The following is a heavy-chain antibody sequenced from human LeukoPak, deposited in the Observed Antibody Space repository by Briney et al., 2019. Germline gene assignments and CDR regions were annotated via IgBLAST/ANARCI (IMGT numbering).Heavy chain of an antibody. V-gene: IGHV3-7*03. CDR3: ARHGDFCFDN. CDR1: GFPFSHCW. Sequence: GGSLRLSCVVSGFPFSHCWMNWVRQAPGKGLEYVAYINPDGSEKNCVDSVKGRFSISRDNAQNTLFLQMNSLRAEDTALYYCARHGDFCFDNWGQGTPVTVS. CDR2: INPDGSEK. D-gene: IGHD4-17*01. J-gene: IGHJ4*02.